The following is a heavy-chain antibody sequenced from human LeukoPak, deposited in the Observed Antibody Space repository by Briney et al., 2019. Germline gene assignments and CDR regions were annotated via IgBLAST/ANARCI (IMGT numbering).Heavy chain of an antibody. CDR2: INHSGST. CDR3: ARGTTDTPMVY. J-gene: IGHJ4*02. V-gene: IGHV4-34*01. D-gene: IGHD4-17*01. CDR1: GGSFSGYY. Sequence: SETLSLTCAVYGGSFSGYYWSWIRQPPGKGLEWIGEINHSGSTNYNPSLKSRVTISVDTSKNQFSLKLSSVTAADTAVYYCARGTTDTPMVYWGQGTLVTVSS.